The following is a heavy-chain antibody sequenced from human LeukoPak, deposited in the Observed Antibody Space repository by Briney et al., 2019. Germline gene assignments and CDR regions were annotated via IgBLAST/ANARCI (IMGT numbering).Heavy chain of an antibody. Sequence: GGSLRLTCAASGFTFSSYAMTWVRQAPGKGLEWVSSISGGGDTTYYADSVRGRFTISRDNSKNTLSVQMNNLRAEDTAVYYCSKQRSEVVVAATNYWGQGTLVTVSS. J-gene: IGHJ4*02. CDR3: SKQRSEVVVAATNY. V-gene: IGHV3-23*01. CDR1: GFTFSSYA. CDR2: ISGGGDTT. D-gene: IGHD2-15*01.